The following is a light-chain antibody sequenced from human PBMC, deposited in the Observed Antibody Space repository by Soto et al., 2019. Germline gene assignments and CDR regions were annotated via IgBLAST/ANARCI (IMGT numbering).Light chain of an antibody. CDR1: QSVRSQ. CDR2: EAS. Sequence: EIVLTQSPATLSLSPGERATLSCRASQSVRSQLAWYQQKPGQAPRLLIYEASNTATGIPARFSGSGSGTDFTLTISRLEPEDFALYYCQQRRDWPLTFGGGTQVEIK. CDR3: QQRRDWPLT. V-gene: IGKV3-11*01. J-gene: IGKJ4*01.